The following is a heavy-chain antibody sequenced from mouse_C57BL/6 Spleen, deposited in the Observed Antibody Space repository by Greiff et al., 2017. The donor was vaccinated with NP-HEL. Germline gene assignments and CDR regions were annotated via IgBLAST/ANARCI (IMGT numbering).Heavy chain of an antibody. CDR1: GYAFSSSW. CDR3: AREDDYDEKWAMDY. J-gene: IGHJ4*01. D-gene: IGHD2-4*01. Sequence: VQLQQSGPELVKPGASVKISCKASGYAFSSSWMNWVKQRPGKGLEWIGRIYPGDGDTNYNGKFKGKATLTADKSSSTAYMQLSSLTSEDSAVYFCAREDDYDEKWAMDYWGQGTSVTVSS. CDR2: IYPGDGDT. V-gene: IGHV1-82*01.